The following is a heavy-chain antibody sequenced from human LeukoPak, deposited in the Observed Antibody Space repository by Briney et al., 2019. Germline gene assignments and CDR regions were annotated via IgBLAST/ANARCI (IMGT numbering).Heavy chain of an antibody. CDR1: GYTLTELS. Sequence: GASVKVSCKVSGYTLTELSMHWVRQAPGKGLEWMGGFDPEDGETIYAQKFQGRVTMTEDTSTDTAYMELSSLRSEDTAVYYCATSRRYDYSNYEARGYYYYMDVWGKGTTVTVSS. D-gene: IGHD4-11*01. CDR3: ATSRRYDYSNYEARGYYYYMDV. V-gene: IGHV1-24*01. CDR2: FDPEDGET. J-gene: IGHJ6*03.